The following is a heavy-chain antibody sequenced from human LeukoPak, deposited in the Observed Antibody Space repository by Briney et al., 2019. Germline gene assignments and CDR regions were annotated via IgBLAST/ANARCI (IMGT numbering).Heavy chain of an antibody. D-gene: IGHD4-17*01. CDR2: ISYDGSNK. CDR3: TREDYGDYERVYYTFMDV. CDR1: GFTFSSYA. J-gene: IGHJ6*03. V-gene: IGHV3-30*04. Sequence: PGRSLRLSCAASGFTFSSYAMHWVRQAPGKGLEWVAVISYDGSNKYYADSVKGRFTISRDNSKNTLYLQMNSLRAEDTAVYYCTREDYGDYERVYYTFMDVWGKGTTVTVSS.